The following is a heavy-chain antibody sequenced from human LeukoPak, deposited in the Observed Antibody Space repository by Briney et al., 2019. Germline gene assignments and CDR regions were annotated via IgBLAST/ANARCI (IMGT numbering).Heavy chain of an antibody. CDR3: ARGPIVVVPAAPDYYYMDV. CDR1: GYTFTSYG. V-gene: IGHV1-18*01. D-gene: IGHD2-2*01. CDR2: ISAYNGNT. J-gene: IGHJ6*03. Sequence: GASVKVSCKXSGYTFTSYGISWVRQAPGQGLEWMGWISAYNGNTNYAQKLQGRVTMTTDTSTSTAYMELRSLRSDDTAVYYCARGPIVVVPAAPDYYYMDVWGKGTTVTVSS.